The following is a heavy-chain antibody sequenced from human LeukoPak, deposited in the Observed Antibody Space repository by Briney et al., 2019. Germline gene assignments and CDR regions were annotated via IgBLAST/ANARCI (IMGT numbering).Heavy chain of an antibody. CDR2: MNPNSGNT. CDR1: GYAFTSYD. Sequence: ASVKVSCKASGYAFTSYDINWVRQATGQGLECMGWMNPNSGNTGYAQKFQGRVTMTRNTSISTAYMELSSLRSEDTAVYYCARAPFSSGWYGAWFDPWGQGTLVTVSS. CDR3: ARAPFSSGWYGAWFDP. D-gene: IGHD6-19*01. J-gene: IGHJ5*02. V-gene: IGHV1-8*01.